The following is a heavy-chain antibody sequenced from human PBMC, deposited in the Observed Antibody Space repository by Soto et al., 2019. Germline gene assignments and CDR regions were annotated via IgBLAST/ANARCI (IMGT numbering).Heavy chain of an antibody. J-gene: IGHJ6*02. CDR2: IKQDGSEK. Sequence: GGSLRLSCAASGFTFSSYWMCWVRQAPGKGLEWVANIKQDGSEKYYVDSVKGRFTISRDNAKNSLYLQMNSLRAEDTAVYYCARRVTTAIYYYGMDVWGQGTTVTVSS. CDR3: ARRVTTAIYYYGMDV. CDR1: GFTFSSYW. D-gene: IGHD4-4*01. V-gene: IGHV3-7*01.